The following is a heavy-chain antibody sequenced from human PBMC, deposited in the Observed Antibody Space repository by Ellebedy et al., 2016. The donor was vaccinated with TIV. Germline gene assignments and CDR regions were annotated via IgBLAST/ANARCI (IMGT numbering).Heavy chain of an antibody. D-gene: IGHD4-17*01. J-gene: IGHJ2*01. V-gene: IGHV1-3*01. Sequence: AASVKVSCKASGYTFTSYAMHWVRQAPGQRLEWMGWINAGNGNTKYSQKFQGRVTITSDTSASTAYMELSSLRSEDTAVYYCARDYGDNWYFDLWGRGTLVTVSS. CDR2: INAGNGNT. CDR1: GYTFTSYA. CDR3: ARDYGDNWYFDL.